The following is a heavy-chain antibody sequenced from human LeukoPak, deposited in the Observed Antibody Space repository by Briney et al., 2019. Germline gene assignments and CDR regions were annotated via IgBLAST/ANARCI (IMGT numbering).Heavy chain of an antibody. CDR2: INPNSGGT. Sequence: GASVKVSCKASGYIFTGYYMHWVRQAPGQGLEWMGWINPNSGGTNYAQKFQGWVTMTRDTSTSTAYMELRSLRSDDTAVYYCARVITIFGVFNAFDIWGQGTMVTVSS. D-gene: IGHD3-3*01. J-gene: IGHJ3*02. V-gene: IGHV1-2*04. CDR3: ARVITIFGVFNAFDI. CDR1: GYIFTGYY.